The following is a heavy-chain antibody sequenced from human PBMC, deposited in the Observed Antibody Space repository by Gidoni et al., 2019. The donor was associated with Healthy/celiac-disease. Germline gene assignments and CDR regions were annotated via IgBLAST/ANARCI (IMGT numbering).Heavy chain of an antibody. CDR3: AKDSRGWGATILDY. D-gene: IGHD1-26*01. V-gene: IGHV3-23*01. CDR2: SRGSGGST. Sequence: VQLFESGGGLVQPGVSLRLSCSASGFTFRSYAMSWVRQAPGKGLEWVSASRGSGGSTYYADSVKGRFTISRDNSKNTLYLQMNSLRAEDTAVYYCAKDSRGWGATILDYWGQGTLVTVSS. CDR1: GFTFRSYA. J-gene: IGHJ4*02.